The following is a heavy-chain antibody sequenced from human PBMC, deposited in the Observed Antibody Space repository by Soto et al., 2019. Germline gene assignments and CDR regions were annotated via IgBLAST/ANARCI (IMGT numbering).Heavy chain of an antibody. D-gene: IGHD2-15*01. V-gene: IGHV4-4*02. CDR3: ATLPHRIIVSILPFPS. CDR1: GDSISSTHW. CDR2: VYHTGTT. J-gene: IGHJ4*02. Sequence: QVQLKQSGPRLARPSGTVSLTCVVSGDSISSTHWWTWIRQTPGKGLEWIGEVYHTGTTKYNPSLKNRVTISVDKPNNQFSLNMKSVTAADTAVYYCATLPHRIIVSILPFPSWGQATLGTVSS.